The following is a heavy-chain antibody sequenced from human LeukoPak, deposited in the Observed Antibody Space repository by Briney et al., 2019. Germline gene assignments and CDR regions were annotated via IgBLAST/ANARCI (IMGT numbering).Heavy chain of an antibody. Sequence: SETLSLTCAVYGGSFSGYYWSWIRQPPGKGLEWIGYIYHSGSTYYNPSLKSRVTISVDRSKNQFSLKLSSVTAADTAVYYCASPKSIQLWFDYWGQGTLVTVSS. V-gene: IGHV4-30-2*01. CDR3: ASPKSIQLWFDY. J-gene: IGHJ4*02. CDR2: IYHSGST. CDR1: GGSFSGYY. D-gene: IGHD5-18*01.